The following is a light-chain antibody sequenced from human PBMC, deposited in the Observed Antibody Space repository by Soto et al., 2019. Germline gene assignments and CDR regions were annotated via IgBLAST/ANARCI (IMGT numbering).Light chain of an antibody. Sequence: EIQMTQSPSTLSASVGDRVTITCRASQSISSWLAWYQQKPGKVPKLLIYKASSLESGVPSRFSGSGSGTEFTLTISSLQPDDFATYYCQQYNSYPLTFGPGTKVDIK. CDR1: QSISSW. CDR2: KAS. CDR3: QQYNSYPLT. J-gene: IGKJ3*01. V-gene: IGKV1-5*03.